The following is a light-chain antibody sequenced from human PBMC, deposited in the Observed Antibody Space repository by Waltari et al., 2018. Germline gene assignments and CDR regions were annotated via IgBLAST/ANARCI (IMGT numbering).Light chain of an antibody. CDR1: SGSIASHY. V-gene: IGLV6-57*01. CDR2: EDN. J-gene: IGLJ3*02. CDR3: QSSDSTYKV. Sequence: NFMLTQPHSVSESPGKTVTISCTRSSGSIASHYVQWYQQRPGSSPTTVIYEDNQRPSWVPARSSRYIASYSISASLTISGLKTEDEADSDCQSSDSTYKVLGGGTKLPVL.